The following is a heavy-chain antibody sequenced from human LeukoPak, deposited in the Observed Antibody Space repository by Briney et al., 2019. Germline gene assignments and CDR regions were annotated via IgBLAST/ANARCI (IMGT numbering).Heavy chain of an antibody. Sequence: GGSLRLSCAASGFTFSSYSMNWVRQAPGKGLEWVSSISSSSSYIYYADSVKGRFTISRDNAKNSLYLQMNSLRAEDTAVYYCARDLPYYDILTGYSYKGDFDYWGQGTLVTVSS. CDR3: ARDLPYYDILTGYSYKGDFDY. J-gene: IGHJ4*02. CDR2: ISSSSSYI. V-gene: IGHV3-21*01. CDR1: GFTFSSYS. D-gene: IGHD3-9*01.